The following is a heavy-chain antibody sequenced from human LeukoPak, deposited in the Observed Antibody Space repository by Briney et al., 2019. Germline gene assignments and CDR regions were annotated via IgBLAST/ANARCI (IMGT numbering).Heavy chain of an antibody. CDR2: ISSSSGII. CDR3: AKVRGSGAGINY. V-gene: IGHV3-48*03. Sequence: QPGGSLRLSCAASGFTFSSYEMNWVRQAPGKGLEWVSYISSSSGIIHYADSVKGRFTISRDNAKNSLYLQMNSLRAEDTAVYYCAKVRGSGAGINYWGQGTLVTASS. J-gene: IGHJ4*02. D-gene: IGHD1-26*01. CDR1: GFTFSSYE.